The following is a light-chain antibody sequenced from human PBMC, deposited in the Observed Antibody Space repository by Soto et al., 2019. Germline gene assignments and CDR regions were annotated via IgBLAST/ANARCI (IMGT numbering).Light chain of an antibody. Sequence: DIQMTQSPSSLSASVGDRVRIACRASQVIWNFLAWYQQKPGKVPKLLIYEASTLQSGVPSRFSGSGSGTDFTLTISSLQPEDVATYYCQYYKSAPLTFGGGTRVEIK. V-gene: IGKV1-27*01. CDR3: QYYKSAPLT. CDR1: QVIWNF. CDR2: EAS. J-gene: IGKJ4*01.